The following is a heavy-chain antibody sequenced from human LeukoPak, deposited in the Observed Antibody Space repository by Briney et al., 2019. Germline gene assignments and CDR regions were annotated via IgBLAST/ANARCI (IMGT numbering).Heavy chain of an antibody. J-gene: IGHJ3*02. D-gene: IGHD3-22*01. Sequence: ATVKVSCKASGYTFTSYYMQCVRQAPGQGVERVGIINTSGGSTSYAQKFQGRVTMTRDPSTSTVYMELSSLRSEDTAVYYCARDQRKHSMIVVVIKWVFDAFDIWGQGTMVTVSS. CDR3: ARDQRKHSMIVVVIKWVFDAFDI. V-gene: IGHV1-46*01. CDR2: INTSGGST. CDR1: GYTFTSYY.